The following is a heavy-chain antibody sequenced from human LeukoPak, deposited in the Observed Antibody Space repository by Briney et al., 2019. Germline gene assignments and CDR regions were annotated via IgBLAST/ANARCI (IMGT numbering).Heavy chain of an antibody. V-gene: IGHV3-66*01. Sequence: PGGSLRLSCAATGFTFSDYYMSWVRQAPGKGLEWVSVIYSGGSTYYADSVKGRFTISRDNSKNTLYLQMNSLRAEDTAVYYCAREKPDGAYSSSWYYFDYWGQGTLVTVSS. CDR2: IYSGGST. CDR1: GFTFSDYY. J-gene: IGHJ4*02. D-gene: IGHD6-13*01. CDR3: AREKPDGAYSSSWYYFDY.